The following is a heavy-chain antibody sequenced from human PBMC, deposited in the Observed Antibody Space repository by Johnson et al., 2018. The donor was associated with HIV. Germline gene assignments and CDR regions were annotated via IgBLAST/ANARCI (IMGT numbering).Heavy chain of an antibody. Sequence: EVQLVESGGGLVQPGGSLRLSCGASGFSVSDSYMNWVRQAPGQGLEWVSVLYSGGNTYYADSVRGRFTISRDTSKNTLHLQMNSLRPEDTAVYYCAKDQLVGATYAAFDIWGQGTMVTVSS. V-gene: IGHV3-66*01. J-gene: IGHJ3*02. CDR3: AKDQLVGATYAAFDI. D-gene: IGHD1-26*01. CDR2: LYSGGNT. CDR1: GFSVSDSY.